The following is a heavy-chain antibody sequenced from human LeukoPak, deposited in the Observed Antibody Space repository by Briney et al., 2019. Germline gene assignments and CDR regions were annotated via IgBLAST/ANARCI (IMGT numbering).Heavy chain of an antibody. CDR3: VKDASWAFDF. CDR2: IWLDGSRQ. Sequence: GGSLRLSCAASGFSFSDNNMHWVRQAPGKGLEWVGFIWLDGSRQKNADSVKGRFTLSRDNSKSTLYLQMNSLRPEDTAVYYCVKDASWAFDFWGQGTTGTVSS. CDR1: GFSFSDNN. V-gene: IGHV3-30*02. J-gene: IGHJ3*01.